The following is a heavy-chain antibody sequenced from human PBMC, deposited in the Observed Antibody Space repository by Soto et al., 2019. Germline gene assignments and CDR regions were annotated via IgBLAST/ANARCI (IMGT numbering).Heavy chain of an antibody. J-gene: IGHJ4*02. V-gene: IGHV3-30*14. Sequence: QVQLVESGGGVVQPGRSLRLSCAASGFPFSDFAMHWVRRAPGKGLECVAVISYRGTNKYYADSVKGRFTISRDDSKNTLYLQMNSLRAEDTALYYCARTNYYDTDSNAYFGYFDSWGQGTLVTVSS. CDR1: GFPFSDFA. CDR2: ISYRGTNK. CDR3: ARTNYYDTDSNAYFGYFDS. D-gene: IGHD3-22*01.